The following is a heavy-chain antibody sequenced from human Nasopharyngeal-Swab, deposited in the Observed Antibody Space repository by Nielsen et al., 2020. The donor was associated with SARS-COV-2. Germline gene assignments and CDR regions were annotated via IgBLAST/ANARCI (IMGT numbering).Heavy chain of an antibody. CDR3: ARGRGGGYDPWGYYYYDMDV. D-gene: IGHD5-12*01. CDR2: IKPDGSEE. V-gene: IGHV3-7*02. CDR1: AFTFSTSW. J-gene: IGHJ6*02. Sequence: GGSLRLSCATSAFTFSTSWMSWVRQTPGKGLEWVAAIKPDGSEEYYADSVKGRFTISRDNAKNSLYLQMNSLRAEDTAVYYCARGRGGGYDPWGYYYYDMDVWGHGTTVTVSS.